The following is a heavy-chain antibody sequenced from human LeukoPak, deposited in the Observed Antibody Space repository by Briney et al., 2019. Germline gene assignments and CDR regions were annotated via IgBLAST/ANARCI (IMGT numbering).Heavy chain of an antibody. J-gene: IGHJ4*02. CDR2: IKSDGSGT. V-gene: IGHV3-74*01. D-gene: IGHD5-18*01. CDR3: ARRNTAMITGFDY. Sequence: GGSLRLSCTASGFSFSNYWMHWVRQAPGKGLVWVSRIKSDGSGTNYADSVKGRLTISRDNAKNTLYLQMNSLRAEDTAVYCCARRNTAMITGFDYWGRGTLVTVSS. CDR1: GFSFSNYW.